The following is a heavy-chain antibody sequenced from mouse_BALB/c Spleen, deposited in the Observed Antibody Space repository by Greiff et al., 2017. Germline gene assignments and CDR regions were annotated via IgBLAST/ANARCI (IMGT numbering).Heavy chain of an antibody. D-gene: IGHD2-4*01. V-gene: IGHV1-63*01. CDR1: GYAFTNYW. Sequence: VKVVESGAELVRPGTSVKISCKASGYAFTNYWLGWVKQRPGHGLEWIGDIYPGSGNTYYNEKFKGKATLTADKSSSTAYMQLSSLTSEDSAVYFCARVCDYENYAMDYWGQGTSVTVSS. J-gene: IGHJ4*01. CDR3: ARVCDYENYAMDY. CDR2: IYPGSGNT.